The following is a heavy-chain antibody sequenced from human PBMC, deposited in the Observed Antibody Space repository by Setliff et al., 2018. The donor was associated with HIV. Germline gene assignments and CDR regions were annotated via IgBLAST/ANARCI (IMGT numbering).Heavy chain of an antibody. CDR3: ARIFGDQGYYYGMDV. CDR1: GGSISSYY. J-gene: IGHJ6*02. D-gene: IGHD3-3*01. CDR2: IYYSGST. Sequence: SETLSLTCTVSGGSISSYYWSWIRQPPGKGLEWIGYIYYSGSTNYNPSLKSRVTISVDTSKNQFSLKLSSVIAADTAVYYCARIFGDQGYYYGMDVWGQGTTVTV. V-gene: IGHV4-59*01.